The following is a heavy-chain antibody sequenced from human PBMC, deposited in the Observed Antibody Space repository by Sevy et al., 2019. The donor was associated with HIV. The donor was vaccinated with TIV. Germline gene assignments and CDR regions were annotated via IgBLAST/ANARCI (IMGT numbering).Heavy chain of an antibody. Sequence: GSLRLSCTVSGGSITSLYRNWIRQPPGKGLEWIANIYYNGHINYNPSLKSRVTLSLDTSKNQFSLRLSSVTAADTAMYYCAGENARGRGYSWGQGTLVTVSS. CDR1: GGSITSLY. V-gene: IGHV4-59*08. J-gene: IGHJ4*02. CDR2: IYYNGHI. D-gene: IGHD3-3*02. CDR3: AGENARGRGYS.